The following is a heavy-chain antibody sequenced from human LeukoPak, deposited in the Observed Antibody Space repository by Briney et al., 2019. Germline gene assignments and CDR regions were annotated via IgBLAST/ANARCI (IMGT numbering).Heavy chain of an antibody. J-gene: IGHJ4*02. CDR3: TKAPIVSCSGAFCYPFDS. CDR2: TVGGGSPNT. V-gene: IGHV3-23*01. D-gene: IGHD2-15*01. CDR1: GLIISGNY. Sequence: GGSLRLSCAASGLIISGNYMSWVRQAPGKGLEWVSATVGGGSPNTYHADSVKGRFTISRDNSKNTLFLQMNSLRAEDTAIYYCTKAPIVSCSGAFCYPFDSWGQGTLVTVSS.